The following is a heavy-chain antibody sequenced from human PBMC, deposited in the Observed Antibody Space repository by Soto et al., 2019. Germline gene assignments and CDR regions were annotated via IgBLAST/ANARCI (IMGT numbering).Heavy chain of an antibody. V-gene: IGHV3-64D*08. Sequence: GESLKISCSASGFTFSSYAMHWVRQAPGKGLEYVSAISSNGGSTYYADSVKGRFTISRENSKNTLYLQMSSLRAEDTAVYYCVKKMVDTAMVTSYFDYWGQGTLVTVSS. CDR1: GFTFSSYA. CDR3: VKKMVDTAMVTSYFDY. J-gene: IGHJ4*02. D-gene: IGHD5-18*01. CDR2: ISSNGGST.